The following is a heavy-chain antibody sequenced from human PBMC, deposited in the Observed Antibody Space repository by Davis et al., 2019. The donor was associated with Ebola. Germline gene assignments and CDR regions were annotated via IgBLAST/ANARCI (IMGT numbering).Heavy chain of an antibody. CDR2: IDTNTGNP. CDR3: ARAMNVVVVFGMDV. CDR1: GYTFNRYG. Sequence: ASVKVSCKASGYTFNRYGMNWVRQAPGQGLEWMGWIDTNTGNPTYAQGFTGRFVFSLDTSVSTAYLQISGLKAEDTAVYYCARAMNVVVVFGMDVWGKGSTVTVSS. J-gene: IGHJ6*04. D-gene: IGHD2-2*01. V-gene: IGHV7-4-1*02.